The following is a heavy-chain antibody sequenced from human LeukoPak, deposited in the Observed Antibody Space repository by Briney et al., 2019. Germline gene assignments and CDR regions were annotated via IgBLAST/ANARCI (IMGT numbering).Heavy chain of an antibody. Sequence: GGSLRLSCAASGFTFSSYGMHWVRQAPGKGLEWVSTITSSGGNTYYAQTVKGRFTISRDNSKNTMSLQMSSLRVEDTAVYYCVKSRESSIWYSLGDYWGQGTVVSVSS. J-gene: IGHJ4*02. D-gene: IGHD6-13*01. CDR2: ITSSGGNT. V-gene: IGHV3-23*01. CDR3: VKSRESSIWYSLGDY. CDR1: GFTFSSYG.